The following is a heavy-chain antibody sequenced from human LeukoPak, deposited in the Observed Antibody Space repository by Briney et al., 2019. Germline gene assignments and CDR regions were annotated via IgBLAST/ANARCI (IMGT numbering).Heavy chain of an antibody. CDR2: ISGSGGST. V-gene: IGHV3-23*01. J-gene: IGHJ4*02. CDR1: RFTFGNYG. Sequence: GGSLRLSCAAFRFTFGNYGMTWVRQAPGKGLEWVSSISGSGGSTYYADSVKGRFTISRDNSKNTLYLQMNSLRDEDTAVYYCAKSSYYDSSGYYREYYFDYWGQGTLVTVSS. D-gene: IGHD3-22*01. CDR3: AKSSYYDSSGYYREYYFDY.